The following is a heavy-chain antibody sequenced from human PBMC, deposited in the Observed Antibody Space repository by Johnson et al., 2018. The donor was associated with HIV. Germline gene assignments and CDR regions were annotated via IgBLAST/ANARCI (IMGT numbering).Heavy chain of an antibody. Sequence: QVQLVESGGGVVKPGRSLRLSCAASGFTFSDYYMSWIRQAPGKGLEWVSYISSRGSTIYYADSVKGRFTISRDNAKNAMYLQMNSLRAEDTAVYFCARDPSLDAFDIWGQGTMVTVAS. V-gene: IGHV3-11*01. CDR2: ISSRGSTI. J-gene: IGHJ3*02. CDR1: GFTFSDYY. CDR3: ARDPSLDAFDI.